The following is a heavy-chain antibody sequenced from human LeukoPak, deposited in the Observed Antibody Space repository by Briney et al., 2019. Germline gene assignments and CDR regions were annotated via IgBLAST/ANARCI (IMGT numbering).Heavy chain of an antibody. Sequence: SVKLSCKASGGTFSSYAISWVRQAPGQGLEWVGRIIPILGIANYAQKFQCRVTITADKATITAYMELSSLRSEDTAVYYCAREHDSSGYPYDYWGQGTLVTVSS. CDR1: GGTFSSYA. D-gene: IGHD3-22*01. V-gene: IGHV1-69*04. CDR2: IIPILGIA. J-gene: IGHJ4*02. CDR3: AREHDSSGYPYDY.